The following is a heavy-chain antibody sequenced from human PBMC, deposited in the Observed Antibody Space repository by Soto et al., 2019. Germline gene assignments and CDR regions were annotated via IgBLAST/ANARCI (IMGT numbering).Heavy chain of an antibody. CDR2: IKQDGSEK. J-gene: IGHJ4*02. CDR3: ARRPYSSSWAPFDY. CDR1: GFTFSSYW. Sequence: GGSLRLSCAASGFTFSSYWMSWVRQAPGKGLEWVANIKQDGSEKYYVDSVKGRFTISRDNAKNSLYLQMNSLRAEDTAVYYCARRPYSSSWAPFDYWGQGTLVTVSS. D-gene: IGHD6-13*01. V-gene: IGHV3-7*05.